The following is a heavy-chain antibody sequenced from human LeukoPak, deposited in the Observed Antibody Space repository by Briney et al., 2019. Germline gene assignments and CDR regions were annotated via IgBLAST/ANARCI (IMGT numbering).Heavy chain of an antibody. CDR3: ARDDDDSDAFDI. Sequence: SQTLSLTCAISGDRVSSNSAAWNWITQSPSRGLEWLGRTYFRSKWRNDYAVSVKSRIIINPDTSKNQFALQLNSVTPEDTAVYYCARDDDDSDAFDIWGQGTMVTVSS. J-gene: IGHJ3*02. CDR1: GDRVSSNSAA. V-gene: IGHV6-1*01. CDR2: TYFRSKWRN. D-gene: IGHD1-1*01.